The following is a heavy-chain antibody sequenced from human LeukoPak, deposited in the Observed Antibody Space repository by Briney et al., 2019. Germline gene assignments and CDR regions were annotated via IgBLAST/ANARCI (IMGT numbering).Heavy chain of an antibody. CDR1: GFPFSSYA. D-gene: IGHD1-1*01. J-gene: IGHJ3*02. V-gene: IGHV3-66*01. CDR2: IYSGGST. Sequence: PGGSLRLSCAASGFPFSSYAMSWVRQAPGKGLEWVSVIYSGGSTYYADSVKGRFTISRDNSKNTLYLQMNSLRAEDTAVYYCARDAVYKTKHAVDAFDIWGQGTMVTVSS. CDR3: ARDAVYKTKHAVDAFDI.